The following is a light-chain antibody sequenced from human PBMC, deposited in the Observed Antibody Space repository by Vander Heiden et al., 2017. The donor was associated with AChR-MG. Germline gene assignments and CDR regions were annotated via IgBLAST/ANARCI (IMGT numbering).Light chain of an antibody. CDR3: GLFMGKGMRV. V-gene: IGLV8-61*01. Sequence: QTMVTQQPSFSVSPGGTVPLTCGLSSASVSTDYYPSWYQQTPGQPPRTLIHSTNVRSSGVPDRFSGSVLGNKAALTITGAQADDESDYYCGLFMGKGMRVFGGGTKLTVL. CDR2: STN. J-gene: IGLJ3*02. CDR1: SASVSTDYY.